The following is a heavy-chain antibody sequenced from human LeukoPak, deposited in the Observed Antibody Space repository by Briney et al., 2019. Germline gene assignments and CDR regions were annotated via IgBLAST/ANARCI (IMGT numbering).Heavy chain of an antibody. V-gene: IGHV1-46*01. J-gene: IGHJ5*02. CDR3: ARAMAARRGGNWFDP. D-gene: IGHD6-6*01. CDR1: GYTFTSYG. Sequence: ASVKVSCKASGYTFTSYGISWVRQAPGQGLEWMGIINPSGGSTSYAQKFQGRDTMTRDTSTSTVYMELSSLRSEDTAVYYCARAMAARRGGNWFDPWGQGTLVTVSS. CDR2: INPSGGST.